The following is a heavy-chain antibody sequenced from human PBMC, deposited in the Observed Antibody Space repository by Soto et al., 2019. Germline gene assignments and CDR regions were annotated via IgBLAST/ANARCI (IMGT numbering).Heavy chain of an antibody. CDR1: GGSISSSSYH. CDR2: IYYSGST. Sequence: PSETLSLTCTVSGGSISSSSYHWGWIRQPPGKGLEWIGSIYYSGSTYYNPSLKSRVTISVDTSKNQFSLKLSSVTAADTAVYYCARSMTTVVTLDYWGQGTLVTVSS. D-gene: IGHD4-17*01. CDR3: ARSMTTVVTLDY. J-gene: IGHJ4*02. V-gene: IGHV4-39*01.